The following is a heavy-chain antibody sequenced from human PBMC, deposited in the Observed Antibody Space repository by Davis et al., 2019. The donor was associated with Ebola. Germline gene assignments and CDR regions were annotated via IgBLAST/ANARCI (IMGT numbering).Heavy chain of an antibody. CDR1: GFTFSTYN. D-gene: IGHD1-20*01. CDR3: AREIITGISGFDP. V-gene: IGHV3-48*02. Sequence: GESLKISCAASGFTFSTYNMNWVRQAPGMGLEWISYISTDSSTMYYADSVKGRFTISRDNAKNSLYLQMKSLRNEDTAVYYCAREIITGISGFDPWGQGTLVTVSS. CDR2: ISTDSSTM. J-gene: IGHJ5*02.